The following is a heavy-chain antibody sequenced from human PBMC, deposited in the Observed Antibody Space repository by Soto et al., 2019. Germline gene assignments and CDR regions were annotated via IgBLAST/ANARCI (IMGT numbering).Heavy chain of an antibody. Sequence: GGSLRLSCTASGFTFGDYAMSWFRQAPGKGLEWVGVIRSKAYGGTTEYAASVKGRFTISRDDSKSIAYLQMNSLKTEDTAVYYCTRDDCSSTSCYLNYYYGMDVWGQGTTVTVSS. V-gene: IGHV3-49*03. J-gene: IGHJ6*02. CDR3: TRDDCSSTSCYLNYYYGMDV. CDR2: IRSKAYGGTT. CDR1: GFTFGDYA. D-gene: IGHD2-2*01.